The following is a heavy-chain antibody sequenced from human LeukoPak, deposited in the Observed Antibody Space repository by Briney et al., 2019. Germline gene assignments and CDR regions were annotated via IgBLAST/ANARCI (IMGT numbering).Heavy chain of an antibody. CDR3: ARSVGVVIITGYDY. Sequence: GESLRISCKGSGYSFTSYYINWVRQMPGKGLEWMGRIDPSDSYTNYSPSFQGHVTISADKSISTASLQWSSLKASDTAMYYCARSVGVVIITGYDYWGQGTLVTVSS. CDR2: IDPSDSYT. D-gene: IGHD3-3*01. CDR1: GYSFTSYY. J-gene: IGHJ4*02. V-gene: IGHV5-10-1*01.